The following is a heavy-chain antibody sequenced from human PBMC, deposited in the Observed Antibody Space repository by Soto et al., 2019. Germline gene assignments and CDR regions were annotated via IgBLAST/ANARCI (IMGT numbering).Heavy chain of an antibody. J-gene: IGHJ6*03. CDR2: INHSGST. D-gene: IGHD5-18*01. CDR3: ARRGGYTYGPATTFYYYYYMDV. Sequence: SETLSLTCAVYGGSFSGYYWSWIRQPPGKGLEWIGEINHSGSTNYNPSLKSRVTISVDTSKNQFSLKLSSVTAADTAVYYCARRGGYTYGPATTFYYYYYMDVWGKGTTVTVSS. CDR1: GGSFSGYY. V-gene: IGHV4-34*01.